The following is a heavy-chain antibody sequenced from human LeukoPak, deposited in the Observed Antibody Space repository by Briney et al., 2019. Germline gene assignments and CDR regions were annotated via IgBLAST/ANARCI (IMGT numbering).Heavy chain of an antibody. D-gene: IGHD6-19*01. Sequence: SETLSLTCTVSGGSISSYYWGWIRQPPGKGLEWIGSIYYSGSTYYNPSLESRVTISVDTSKNQFSLKLSSVTAADTAVYYCARYSSGWFAGYWGQGTLVTVSS. CDR3: ARYSSGWFAGY. J-gene: IGHJ4*02. CDR2: IYYSGST. CDR1: GGSISSYY. V-gene: IGHV4-39*01.